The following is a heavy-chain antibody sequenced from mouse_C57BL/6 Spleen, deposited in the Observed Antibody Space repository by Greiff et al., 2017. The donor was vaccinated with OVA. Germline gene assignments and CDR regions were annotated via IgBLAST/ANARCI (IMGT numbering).Heavy chain of an antibody. D-gene: IGHD1-1*01. Sequence: EVKLQESGGGLVKPGGSLKLSCAASGFTFSSYTMSWVRQTPEKRLEWVATISGGGGNTYYPDSVKGRFTISRDNAKNTLYLQMSSLRSEDTALYYCARQHYYYGSSYGWFAYWGQGTLVTVSA. V-gene: IGHV5-9*01. CDR3: ARQHYYYGSSYGWFAY. J-gene: IGHJ3*01. CDR1: GFTFSSYT. CDR2: ISGGGGNT.